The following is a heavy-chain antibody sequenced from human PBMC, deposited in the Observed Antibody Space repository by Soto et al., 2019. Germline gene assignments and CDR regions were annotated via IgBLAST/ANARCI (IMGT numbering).Heavy chain of an antibody. J-gene: IGHJ4*02. V-gene: IGHV4-61*01. CDR2: IHHSGTT. D-gene: IGHD2-2*01. CDR3: ARGGGYCSGTSCYTYFFDY. Sequence: NPSETLSLTCTVSGGSVSSGSYYWSWVRQPPGKGLEWIGYIHHSGTTNYNPSLKSRVTISVDTFKNQFSLKLTSVTAADTAMFYCARGGGYCSGTSCYTYFFDYWGQGALVTVSS. CDR1: GGSVSSGSYY.